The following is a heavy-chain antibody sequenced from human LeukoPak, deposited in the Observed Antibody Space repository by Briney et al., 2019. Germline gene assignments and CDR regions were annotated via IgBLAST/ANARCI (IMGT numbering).Heavy chain of an antibody. CDR3: ATDPGSYYMDV. J-gene: IGHJ6*03. D-gene: IGHD3-10*01. V-gene: IGHV4-61*02. CDR2: IYTSGST. Sequence: SETLSLTCTVSGGSISSGSYYWSWIRQPAGKRLEWIGRIYTSGSTNYNPSLKSRVTISVDTSKNQFSLKLSSVTAADTAVYYCATDPGSYYMDVWGKGTTVTVSS. CDR1: GGSISSGSYY.